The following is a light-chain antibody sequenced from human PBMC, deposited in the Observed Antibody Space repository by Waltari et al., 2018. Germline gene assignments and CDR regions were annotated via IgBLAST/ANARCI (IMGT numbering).Light chain of an antibody. V-gene: IGKV1-5*03. CDR1: QSISTW. CDR3: QQYKSYSWT. CDR2: KAS. J-gene: IGKJ1*01. Sequence: DLQMTQSPSTLSASVRDSVPITCRASQSISTWLAWYQQKPGKAPKRLIYKASSLESGVPSRLSGSGAGTEFTLTISSLQPDDFATYYCQQYKSYSWTFGQGTKVEIK.